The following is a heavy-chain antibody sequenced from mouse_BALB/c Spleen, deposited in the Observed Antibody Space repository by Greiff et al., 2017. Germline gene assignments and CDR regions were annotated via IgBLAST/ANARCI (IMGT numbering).Heavy chain of an antibody. V-gene: IGHV5-4*02. CDR2: ISDGGSYT. CDR3: ARREYDGYFAMDY. J-gene: IGHJ4*01. CDR1: GFTFSDYY. D-gene: IGHD2-3*01. Sequence: EVQLVESGGGLVKPGGSLKLSCAASGFTFSDYYMYWVRQTPEKRLEWVATISDGGSYTYYPDSVKGRFTISRDNAKNNLYLQMSSLKSEDTAMYYCARREYDGYFAMDYWGQGTSVTVSS.